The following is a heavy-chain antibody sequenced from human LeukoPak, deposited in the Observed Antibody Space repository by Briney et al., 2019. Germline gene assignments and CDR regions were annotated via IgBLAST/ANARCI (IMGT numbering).Heavy chain of an antibody. D-gene: IGHD2-2*01. Sequence: AGGSLRLSCAAPGFTFSSYSMNWVRQAPGKGLEWVSYISSSSSTIYYADSVKGRFTISRDNAKNSLYLQMNSLRDEDTAVYYCASGVIVVVPAAKDSFDYWGQGTLVTVSS. V-gene: IGHV3-48*02. J-gene: IGHJ4*02. CDR3: ASGVIVVVPAAKDSFDY. CDR2: ISSSSSTI. CDR1: GFTFSSYS.